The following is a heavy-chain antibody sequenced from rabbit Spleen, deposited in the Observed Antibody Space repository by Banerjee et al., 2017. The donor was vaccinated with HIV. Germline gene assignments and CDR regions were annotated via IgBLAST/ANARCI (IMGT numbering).Heavy chain of an antibody. CDR2: IYAGSSDTT. D-gene: IGHD8-1*01. CDR3: ARDTGTSFSTYGMDL. CDR1: GFSFSSSYW. J-gene: IGHJ6*01. V-gene: IGHV1S45*01. Sequence: EQLEESGGGLVQPEGSLTLTCTASGFSFSSSYWICWVRQAPGKGLEWIACIYAGSSDTTYYASWAKGRFTISKTSSTAVTLQMTSLTAADTATYFCARDTGTSFSTYGMDLWGPGTLVTVS.